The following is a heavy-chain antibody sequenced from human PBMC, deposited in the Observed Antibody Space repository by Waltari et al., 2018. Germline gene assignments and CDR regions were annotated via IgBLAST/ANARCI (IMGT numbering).Heavy chain of an antibody. D-gene: IGHD3-3*01. V-gene: IGHV4-39*07. CDR2: IYYSGST. CDR1: GGSISSSSYY. CDR3: ARYPPTISFDP. Sequence: HLQLQESGPGLVKPSETLSLTCTVSGGSISSSSYYWGWIRQPPGKGLEWIGSIYYSGSTYYNPSLKSRVTISVDTSKNQFSLKLSSVTAADTAVYYCARYPPTISFDPWGQGTLVTVSS. J-gene: IGHJ5*02.